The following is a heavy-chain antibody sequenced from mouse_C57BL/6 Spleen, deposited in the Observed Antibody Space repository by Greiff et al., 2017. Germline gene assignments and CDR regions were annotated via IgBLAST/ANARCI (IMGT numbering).Heavy chain of an antibody. CDR1: GYTFTGYW. J-gene: IGHJ3*01. Sequence: VQLQQSGAELMKPGASVKLSCKATGYTFTGYWIEWVKQRPGHGLEWIGEILPGSGSTNYNEKFKGKATFTADTSSNTAYMQLSSLTTEDPAINYCAREGTAQVLAYWGQGTLVTVSA. CDR3: AREGTAQVLAY. CDR2: ILPGSGST. D-gene: IGHD3-2*02. V-gene: IGHV1-9*01.